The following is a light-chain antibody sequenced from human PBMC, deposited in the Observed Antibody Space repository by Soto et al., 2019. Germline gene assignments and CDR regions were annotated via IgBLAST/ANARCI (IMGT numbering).Light chain of an antibody. CDR2: MAS. CDR1: QSISSW. Sequence: DIQMTQSPSTLSASVGDRVTITCRASQSISSWLAWYQQKPGKAPKLLIYMASNLESVVSSRFSGSGSGTEFTLTISSLQPDDFATYSCQQCDSSPITFGQGTRLEIK. CDR3: QQCDSSPIT. J-gene: IGKJ5*01. V-gene: IGKV1-5*03.